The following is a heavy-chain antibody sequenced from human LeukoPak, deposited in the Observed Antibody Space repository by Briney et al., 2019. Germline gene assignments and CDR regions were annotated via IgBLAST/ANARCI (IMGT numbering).Heavy chain of an antibody. CDR1: GYTFTSYY. V-gene: IGHV1-46*01. J-gene: IGHJ6*02. Sequence: ASVKVSCKASGYTFTSYYMHWVRQAPGQGLEWMGIINPSGGSTSYAQKFQGRVTMTRDTSTSTVYMELSSPRSEDTAVYYCARDRCSSTSCYLDYYYGMDVWGQGTTVTVSS. CDR3: ARDRCSSTSCYLDYYYGMDV. D-gene: IGHD2-2*01. CDR2: INPSGGST.